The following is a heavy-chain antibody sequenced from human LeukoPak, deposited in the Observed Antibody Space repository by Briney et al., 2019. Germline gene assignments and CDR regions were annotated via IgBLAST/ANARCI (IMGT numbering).Heavy chain of an antibody. J-gene: IGHJ6*02. CDR1: GFTFSSYA. CDR2: ISYDGSNK. CDR3: ARRAVAGTGVIYYYGMDV. Sequence: GGSLRLSCAASGFTFSSYAMHWVRQAPGKGLEWVAVISYDGSNKYYADSVKGRFTISRDNSKNTLYLQMNSLRAEDTAVYYCARRAVAGTGVIYYYGMDVWGQGTTVTVSS. D-gene: IGHD6-19*01. V-gene: IGHV3-30-3*01.